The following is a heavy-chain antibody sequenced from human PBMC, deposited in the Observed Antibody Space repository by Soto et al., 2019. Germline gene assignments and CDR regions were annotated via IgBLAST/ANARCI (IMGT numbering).Heavy chain of an antibody. CDR1: GGSFSGYY. Sequence: PSETLSLTCAVYGGSFSGYYWSWIRQPPGKGLEWIGEINHSGSTNYNPSLKSRVTISVDTSKNQFSLKLSSVTAADTAVYYCASSAGCSSTSCYPNLFDPWGQGTLVIVSS. CDR3: ASSAGCSSTSCYPNLFDP. J-gene: IGHJ5*02. D-gene: IGHD2-2*01. CDR2: INHSGST. V-gene: IGHV4-34*01.